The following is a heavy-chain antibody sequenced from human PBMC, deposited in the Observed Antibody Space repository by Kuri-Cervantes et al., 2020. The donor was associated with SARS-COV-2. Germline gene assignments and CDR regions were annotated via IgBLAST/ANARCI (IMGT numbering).Heavy chain of an antibody. V-gene: IGHV3-9*01. D-gene: IGHD2-15*01. CDR1: GFTFDDYA. J-gene: IGHJ4*02. CDR2: ISWNSGSI. Sequence: GGSLRLSCAASGFTFDDYAMHWVRQAPGKGLEWVSGISWNSGSIGYADSVKGRFTISRDNSKNTLYLQMNSLRAEDTAVYYCAKMGVVASYYFDYWGQGTLVTVSS. CDR3: AKMGVVASYYFDY.